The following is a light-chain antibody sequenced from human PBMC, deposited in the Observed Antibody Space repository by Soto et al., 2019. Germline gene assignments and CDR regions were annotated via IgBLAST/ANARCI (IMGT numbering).Light chain of an antibody. CDR2: NNN. CDR1: TSNIGSNI. V-gene: IGLV1-44*01. J-gene: IGLJ3*02. Sequence: QSVLTQPPSASGTPGQRISISCSGRTSNIGSNIVAWYQHLPGTAPKLLIYNNNQRPSGVPDRFFGSKSGSSASLAISGLQHDDESHYYCAAWDDTLNGLVFGGGTQLTVL. CDR3: AAWDDTLNGLV.